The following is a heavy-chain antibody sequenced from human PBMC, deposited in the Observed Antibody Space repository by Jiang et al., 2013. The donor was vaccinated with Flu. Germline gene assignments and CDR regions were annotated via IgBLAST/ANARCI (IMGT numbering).Heavy chain of an antibody. V-gene: IGHV4-30-4*01. CDR3: ARARTTSYYYYGMDV. D-gene: IGHD1-26*01. J-gene: IGHJ6*02. Sequence: GSGLVKPSQTLSLTCTVSGGSISSGDYYWSWIRQPPGKGLEWIGYIYYSGSTYYNPSLKSRVTISVDTSKNQFSLKLSSVTAADTAVYYCARARTTSYYYYGMDVWGQGTTV. CDR1: GGSISSGDYY. CDR2: IYYSGST.